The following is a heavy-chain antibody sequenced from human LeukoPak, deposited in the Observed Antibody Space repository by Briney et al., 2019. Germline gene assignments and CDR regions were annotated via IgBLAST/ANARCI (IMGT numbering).Heavy chain of an antibody. CDR2: INHSGST. Sequence: GSLRLSCAASGFTFSSYAMNWVRQPPGKGLEWIGEINHSGSTNYNPSLKSRVTISVDTSKNQFSLKLSSVTAADTAVYYCARPRYSSGWYPTGSWFDPWGQGTLVTVSS. CDR3: ARPRYSSGWYPTGSWFDP. D-gene: IGHD6-19*01. V-gene: IGHV4-34*01. J-gene: IGHJ5*02. CDR1: GFTFSSYA.